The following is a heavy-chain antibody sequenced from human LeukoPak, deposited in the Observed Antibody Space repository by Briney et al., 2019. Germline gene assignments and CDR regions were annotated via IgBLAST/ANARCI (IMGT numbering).Heavy chain of an antibody. CDR3: VKDFRGIPIDY. J-gene: IGHJ4*02. V-gene: IGHV3-64D*06. Sequence: PGGSLRLSCSASGFTLSSFDMYWVRQAPGKGLEYASAITSNGGSTYYADSVKGRFTISRDNSKNTLYLQMSSLRAEDTAVYYCVKDFRGIPIDYWGQGTLVTVSS. D-gene: IGHD3-10*01. CDR1: GFTLSSFD. CDR2: ITSNGGST.